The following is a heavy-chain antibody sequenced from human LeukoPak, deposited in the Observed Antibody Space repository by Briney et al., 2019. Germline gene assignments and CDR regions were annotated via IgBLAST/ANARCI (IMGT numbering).Heavy chain of an antibody. V-gene: IGHV4-34*01. J-gene: IGHJ6*03. CDR2: INHSGST. CDR1: GGSFSGYY. CDR3: ARVGFLEWLSQVWHYYYYMDV. Sequence: SETLSLTCAVYGGSFSGYYWSWIRQPPGKGLEWIGEINHSGSTNYNPSLKSRVTISVDTSKNQFSLKLSSVTAADTAVYYCARVGFLEWLSQVWHYYYYMDVWGKGTTVTVSS. D-gene: IGHD3-3*01.